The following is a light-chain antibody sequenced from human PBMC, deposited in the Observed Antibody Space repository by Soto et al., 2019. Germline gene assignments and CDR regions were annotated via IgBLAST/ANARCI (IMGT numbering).Light chain of an antibody. CDR3: PQYGSSGT. CDR1: QSVSNNS. V-gene: IGKV3-20*01. J-gene: IGKJ1*01. Sequence: EVGLTKSPGTVSPSPGERATLSCRASQSVSNNSLAWNHQKPGQAPMLRISGASSRATGIPDRFSGSGSGTDFTLTISRLDPEDFAVYYCPQYGSSGTCGQGTKVDIK. CDR2: GAS.